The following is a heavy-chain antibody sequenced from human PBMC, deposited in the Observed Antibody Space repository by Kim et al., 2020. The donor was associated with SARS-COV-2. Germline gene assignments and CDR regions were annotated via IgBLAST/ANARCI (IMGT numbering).Heavy chain of an antibody. V-gene: IGHV4-59*01. D-gene: IGHD1-26*01. CDR1: GGSISSYY. Sequence: SETLSLTCTVFGGSISSYYWSWIRQPPGKGLEWIGYIYYSGSTNYNPSLKNRVTISVDTSKNQFSLKLSSVTAADTGVYYCARDVSGSYLSWFDPWGQGTLVTVSS. CDR2: IYYSGST. CDR3: ARDVSGSYLSWFDP. J-gene: IGHJ5*02.